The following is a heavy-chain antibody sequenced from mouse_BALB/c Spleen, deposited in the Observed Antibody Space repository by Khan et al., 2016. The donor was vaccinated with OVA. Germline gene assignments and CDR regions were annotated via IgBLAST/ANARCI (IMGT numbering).Heavy chain of an antibody. CDR2: IRSGGIT. Sequence: QVQLKQSGPGLVQPSQSLSITCTVSGFSLTNYGVHWVRQSPGKGLEWLGVIRSGGITDYNETFISRLSISKDISKSQVFFKINSLQANDTAIYYCAKNRNGYFDYWGQGTTLTVSS. V-gene: IGHV2-2*02. CDR1: GFSLTNYG. J-gene: IGHJ2*01. D-gene: IGHD1-1*02. CDR3: AKNRNGYFDY.